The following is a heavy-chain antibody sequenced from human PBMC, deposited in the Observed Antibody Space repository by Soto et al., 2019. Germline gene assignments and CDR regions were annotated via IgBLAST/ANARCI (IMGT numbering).Heavy chain of an antibody. V-gene: IGHV3-64D*06. CDR2: ISSNGDST. J-gene: IGHJ3*02. D-gene: IGHD3-22*01. CDR3: VKYYYDSSGYYGLNAFDI. Sequence: PGGSLRLSCLASRFTFSNYAMHWVRQAPGKGLEYVSTISSNGDSTYYADSVKGRFTISRDNSKNTLYLQMSSLRAEDTAVYYCVKYYYDSSGYYGLNAFDIWGQGTMVTV. CDR1: RFTFSNYA.